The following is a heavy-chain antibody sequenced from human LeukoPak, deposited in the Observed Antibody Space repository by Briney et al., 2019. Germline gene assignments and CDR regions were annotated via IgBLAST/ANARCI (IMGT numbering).Heavy chain of an antibody. J-gene: IGHJ4*02. CDR3: ARDSSGYSADYYFDY. CDR1: GFTFSSYP. D-gene: IGHD3-22*01. Sequence: PGRSLRLSCAVSGFTFSSYPLRWVRQAPGKGLEWVAVISYDGRDKYHADSVKGRFTVSRDNSKNTLYLQMNSLRAEDTAVYYCARDSSGYSADYYFDYWAREPWSPSP. CDR2: ISYDGRDK. V-gene: IGHV3-30*04.